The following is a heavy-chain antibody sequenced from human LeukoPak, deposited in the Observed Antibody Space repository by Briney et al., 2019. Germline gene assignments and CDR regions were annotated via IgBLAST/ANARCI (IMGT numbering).Heavy chain of an antibody. J-gene: IGHJ4*02. CDR2: IYSGGST. D-gene: IGHD1-26*01. V-gene: IGHV3-53*01. Sequence: GESLRLSCAASGFTVSSNYMSWVRQAPGKGLEWVSVIYSGGSTYYADSVKGRFTISRDNSKNTLYLQMNSLRAEDTAVYYCVMRYSGTWGQGTLVTVSS. CDR3: VMRYSGT. CDR1: GFTVSSNY.